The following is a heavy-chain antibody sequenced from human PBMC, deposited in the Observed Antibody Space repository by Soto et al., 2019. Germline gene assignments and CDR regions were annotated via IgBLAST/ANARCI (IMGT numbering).Heavy chain of an antibody. CDR1: GSTFSSYA. V-gene: IGHV1-69*13. CDR3: ASERGYSYGSFDY. D-gene: IGHD5-18*01. J-gene: IGHJ4*02. Sequence: SVKVSCKDCGSTFSSYAISWVRQAPGQGLEWMGGIIPIFGTANYAQKFQGRVTITADESTSTAYMELSSLRSEDTAVYYCASERGYSYGSFDYWGQGTLVTVSS. CDR2: IIPIFGTA.